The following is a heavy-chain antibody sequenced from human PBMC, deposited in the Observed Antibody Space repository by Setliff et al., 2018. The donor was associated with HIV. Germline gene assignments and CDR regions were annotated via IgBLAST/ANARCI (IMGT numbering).Heavy chain of an antibody. Sequence: SETLSLTCTVTGYSISSGYYWAWIRQPPGKGLEWIGYIYHAGNTYYNPSLKSRVTISVDTSKNQISLRLNSLTAADTAVYYCARRVYNWNRGGFDYWGQGTLVTVSS. CDR3: ARRVYNWNRGGFDY. D-gene: IGHD1-20*01. V-gene: IGHV4-38-2*02. CDR1: GYSISSGYY. J-gene: IGHJ4*02. CDR2: IYHAGNT.